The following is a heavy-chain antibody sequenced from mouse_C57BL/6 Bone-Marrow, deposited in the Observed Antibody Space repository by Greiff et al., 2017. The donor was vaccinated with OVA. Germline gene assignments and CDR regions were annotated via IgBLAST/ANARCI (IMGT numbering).Heavy chain of an antibody. CDR3: ARDLGTTFAY. CDR1: GFTFSSYA. D-gene: IGHD2-5*01. CDR2: ISDGGSYT. J-gene: IGHJ3*01. V-gene: IGHV5-4*03. Sequence: EVKLMESGGGLVKPGGSLKLSCAASGFTFSSYAMSWVRQTPEKRLEWVATISDGGSYTYYPDNVKGRFTISRDNAKNNLYLQMSHLKSEDTAMDYCARDLGTTFAYWGQGTLVTVSA.